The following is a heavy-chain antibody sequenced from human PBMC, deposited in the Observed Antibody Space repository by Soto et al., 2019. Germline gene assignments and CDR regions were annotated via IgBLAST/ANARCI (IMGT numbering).Heavy chain of an antibody. CDR3: AKVANVGVVVEYFDH. Sequence: EVQLLESGGGLVQPGGSLRLSCGSSGFNFANYAMGWVRQAPGKGLEWVSGISSTGRRTYYADSVRGRFSISRDNSKNTVDLQINSLRAEDTAVYYCAKVANVGVVVEYFDHWGQGSLVIVSS. V-gene: IGHV3-23*01. D-gene: IGHD3-3*01. J-gene: IGHJ4*02. CDR1: GFNFANYA. CDR2: ISSTGRRT.